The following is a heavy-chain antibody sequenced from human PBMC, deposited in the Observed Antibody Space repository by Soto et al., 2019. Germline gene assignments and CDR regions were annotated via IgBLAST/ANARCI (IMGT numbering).Heavy chain of an antibody. Sequence: EVQLVESGGGFVQPGGSLRLSCSASEFSFSDYWMTWVRQAPGKGLEWVASIKKDGSEKSYVDSVKGRFTISRDNAKNSLYLHMSSLRDEDTAVYYCARRAAVVGLEYWGQGALVTVSS. V-gene: IGHV3-7*01. CDR1: EFSFSDYW. CDR2: IKKDGSEK. J-gene: IGHJ4*02. CDR3: ARRAAVVGLEY. D-gene: IGHD6-13*01.